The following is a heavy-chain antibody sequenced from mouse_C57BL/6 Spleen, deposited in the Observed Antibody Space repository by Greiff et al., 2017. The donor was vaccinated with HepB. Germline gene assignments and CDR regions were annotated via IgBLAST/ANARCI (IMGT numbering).Heavy chain of an antibody. V-gene: IGHV5-12*01. CDR2: ISNGGGST. J-gene: IGHJ3*01. CDR3: ARPIYYDYDEAWFAY. Sequence: EVKLMESGGGLVQPGGSLKLSCAASGFTFSDYYMYWVRQTPEKRLEWVAYISNGGGSTYYPDTVKGRFTISRDNAKNTLYLRKSRLKSEDTALYYCARPIYYDYDEAWFAYWGQETLVTVSA. D-gene: IGHD2-4*01. CDR1: GFTFSDYY.